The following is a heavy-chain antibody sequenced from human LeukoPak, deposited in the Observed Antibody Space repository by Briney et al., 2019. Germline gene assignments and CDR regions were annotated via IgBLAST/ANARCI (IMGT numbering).Heavy chain of an antibody. CDR3: ARDCSGGSCDY. J-gene: IGHJ4*02. CDR2: IYHSGTT. Sequence: PSETLSLTCAVSGYSISSGYHWVWIRQPPGKGLEWIGSIYHSGTTYYNASLKSRVTISVDTSKNQFSLKLSSVTAADTAVYYCARDCSGGSCDYWGQGALVTVSS. D-gene: IGHD2-15*01. V-gene: IGHV4-38-2*01. CDR1: GYSISSGYH.